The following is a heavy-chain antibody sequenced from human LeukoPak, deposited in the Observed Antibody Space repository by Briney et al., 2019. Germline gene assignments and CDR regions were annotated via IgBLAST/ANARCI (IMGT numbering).Heavy chain of an antibody. D-gene: IGHD6-13*01. CDR1: GFTFSSYA. J-gene: IGHJ4*02. CDR2: ISGSGGST. Sequence: GGSLRLSCAASGFTFSSYAMSWVRQAPGRGLEWVSAISGSGGSTYYADSVKGRFTISRDNSKNTLYLQMNSLRAEDTAVYYCAKDWGAGYSSSWGLHPHSFCDYWGQGTLVTVSS. V-gene: IGHV3-23*01. CDR3: AKDWGAGYSSSWGLHPHSFCDY.